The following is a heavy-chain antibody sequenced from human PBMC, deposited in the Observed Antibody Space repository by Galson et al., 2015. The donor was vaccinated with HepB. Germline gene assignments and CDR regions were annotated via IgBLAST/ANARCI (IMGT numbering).Heavy chain of an antibody. J-gene: IGHJ6*02. V-gene: IGHV3-15*01. CDR3: TTEYSWGIYYYYVMDV. Sequence: SLRLSCAASGFTFSNAWMSWVRQAPGKGLEWVGRIKSNTDGGTTDYAAPVKGRFTISRDDSKNTLYLQMNSLKTEDTAVYYCTTEYSWGIYYYYVMDVWGQGTTVTVSS. CDR2: IKSNTDGGTT. D-gene: IGHD5-12*01. CDR1: GFTFSNAW.